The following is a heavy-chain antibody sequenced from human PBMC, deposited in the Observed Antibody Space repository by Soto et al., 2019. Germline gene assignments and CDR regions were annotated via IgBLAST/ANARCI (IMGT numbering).Heavy chain of an antibody. J-gene: IGHJ6*02. CDR1: GFTFSSYA. CDR2: ISGSGGST. CDR3: AKEDIVVVPDYYYYYGMDV. Sequence: LRLSCAASGFTFSSYAMSWVRQAPGKGLEWVSAISGSGGSTYYADSVKGRFTISRDNSKNTLYLQMNSLRAEDTAVYYCAKEDIVVVPDYYYYYGMDVWGQGTTVTVSS. D-gene: IGHD2-2*01. V-gene: IGHV3-23*01.